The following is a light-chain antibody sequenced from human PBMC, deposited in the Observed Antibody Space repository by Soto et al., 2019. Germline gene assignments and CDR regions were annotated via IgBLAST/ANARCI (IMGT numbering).Light chain of an antibody. CDR3: QQYNNWPQT. CDR1: QSVSSN. CDR2: GAS. J-gene: IGKJ1*01. Sequence: QSPATLSVSPGERATLSCRASQSVSSNLAWYQQKPGQAPRLLIYGASTRATGIPARFSGSGSGTEFTLTISSLQSEDFAVYYCQQYNNWPQTFGQGTKVDIK. V-gene: IGKV3-15*01.